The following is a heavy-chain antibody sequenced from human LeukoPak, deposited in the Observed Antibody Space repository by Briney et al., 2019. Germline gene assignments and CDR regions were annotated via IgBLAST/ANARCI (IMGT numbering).Heavy chain of an antibody. Sequence: GGSLRLSCAASGFTFNTYTMNWVRQAPGKGLEWVSYISGSSGIIDYADSVRGRFTISRDNAKNSLYLQMNSLRGDDTAVYYCAKDVGKWESLHFFDYWGQGTLVTVSS. D-gene: IGHD1-26*01. J-gene: IGHJ4*02. CDR2: ISGSSGII. CDR1: GFTFNTYT. V-gene: IGHV3-48*01. CDR3: AKDVGKWESLHFFDY.